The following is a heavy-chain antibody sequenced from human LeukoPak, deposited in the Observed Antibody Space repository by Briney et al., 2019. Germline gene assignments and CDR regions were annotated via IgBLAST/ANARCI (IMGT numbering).Heavy chain of an antibody. CDR3: ARGGWMTGD. V-gene: IGHV4-34*01. Sequence: SETLSLTCAVYGGSFSGYYWSWIRQPPGKGLEWIGEINHSGSTNYNPSLKSRVTISVDTSKNQFSLKLSPVTAADTAVYYCARGGWMTGDWGQGTLVTVSS. D-gene: IGHD2-2*03. J-gene: IGHJ4*02. CDR2: INHSGST. CDR1: GGSFSGYY.